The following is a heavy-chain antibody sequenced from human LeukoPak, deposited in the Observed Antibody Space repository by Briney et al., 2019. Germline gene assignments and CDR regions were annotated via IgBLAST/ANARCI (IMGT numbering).Heavy chain of an antibody. CDR2: ISYDGSNK. CDR1: GLTFSSYG. D-gene: IGHD5-12*01. Sequence: GGSPRLSCAASGLTFSSYGMHWVRQAPGKGLEWVAVISYDGSNKYYADSVKGRFTISRDNSKNTLYLQMNSLRAEDTAVYYCAKIHSGYDLDLDYWGQGTLVTVSS. CDR3: AKIHSGYDLDLDY. V-gene: IGHV3-30*18. J-gene: IGHJ4*02.